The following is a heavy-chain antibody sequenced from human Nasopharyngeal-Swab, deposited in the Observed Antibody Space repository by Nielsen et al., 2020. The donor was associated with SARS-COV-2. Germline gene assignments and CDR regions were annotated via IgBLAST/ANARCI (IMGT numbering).Heavy chain of an antibody. CDR1: GFTFSSYW. J-gene: IGHJ4*01. CDR3: AREWEAYGYLWGNYRYTIFDY. V-gene: IGHV3-7*01. CDR2: IKRDGSEK. Sequence: GGSLRLSCAASGFTFSSYWMSWVRQAPGKGLEWVANIKRDGSEKYYADSVKGRFTVSRDNAKSPLYLQMNSLRAEDTAVYYCAREWEAYGYLWGNYRYTIFDYWGRGTLVTVSS. D-gene: IGHD3-16*02.